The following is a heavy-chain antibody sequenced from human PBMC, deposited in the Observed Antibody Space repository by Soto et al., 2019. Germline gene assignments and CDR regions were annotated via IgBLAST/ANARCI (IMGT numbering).Heavy chain of an antibody. CDR1: GFTFSTYA. D-gene: IGHD5-12*01. CDR3: AKDSFINLRGYDSY. Sequence: VGALRLSFAASGFTFSTYAMILVRQAPGKGLEWVSAISGSGDSTYYADSVKGRFTISRDNSKNTLYLQMSSLRAEDTAIYYCAKDSFINLRGYDSYWGQGTLVTVSS. CDR2: ISGSGDST. V-gene: IGHV3-23*01. J-gene: IGHJ4*02.